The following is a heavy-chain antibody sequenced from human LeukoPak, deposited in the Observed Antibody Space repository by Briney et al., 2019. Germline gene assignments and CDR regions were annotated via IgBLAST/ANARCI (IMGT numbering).Heavy chain of an antibody. Sequence: SETLSLTCAVYGGSFSRYYWSWIRQPPGKGLEWIGSIYYSGSTYYNPSLKSRVTISVDTSKNQFSLKLSSVTAADTAVYYCARRCGNYYMDVWGKGTTVTISS. CDR3: ARRCGNYYMDV. CDR1: GGSFSRYY. D-gene: IGHD2-15*01. V-gene: IGHV4-34*01. J-gene: IGHJ6*03. CDR2: IYYSGST.